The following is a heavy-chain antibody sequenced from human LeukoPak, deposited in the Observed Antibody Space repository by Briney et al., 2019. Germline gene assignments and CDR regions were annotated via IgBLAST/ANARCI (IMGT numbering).Heavy chain of an antibody. D-gene: IGHD2-8*02. CDR3: AKDGGTGSYSDY. J-gene: IGHJ4*02. V-gene: IGHV3-43*02. CDR1: GFTFDGYA. CDR2: ITGDGGST. Sequence: GGSLRLSCAASGFTFDGYAMHWVRQAPGKGLEWVSLITGDGGSTYYADSVKGRFTISRDNSKNSLYLQMNSLRTEDTALYYCAKDGGTGSYSDYWGQGTLVTVSS.